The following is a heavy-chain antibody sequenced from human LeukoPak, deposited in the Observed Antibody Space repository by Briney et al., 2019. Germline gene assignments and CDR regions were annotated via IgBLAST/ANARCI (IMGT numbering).Heavy chain of an antibody. CDR3: ARLRPLHYYDSSGYGSYFDY. V-gene: IGHV1-2*02. J-gene: IGHJ4*02. Sequence: ASVKVSCKPSGYTFTGYYMHWVRQAPGQGLEWMGWINPNSGGTNYAQKFQGRVTMTRDTSISTAYMELRSLRSDDTAVYYCARLRPLHYYDSSGYGSYFDYWGQGTLVTVSS. CDR1: GYTFTGYY. D-gene: IGHD3-22*01. CDR2: INPNSGGT.